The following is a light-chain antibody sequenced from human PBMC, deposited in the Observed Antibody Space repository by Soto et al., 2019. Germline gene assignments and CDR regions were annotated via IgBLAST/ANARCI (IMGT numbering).Light chain of an antibody. V-gene: IGKV1-27*01. CDR1: QGISNY. CDR2: AAS. Sequence: DIQMTQSPSSLSASVGDRVTITCRASQGISNYLAWYQQKPGKVPKLLIYAASTLQSGVPSRFSGSGSGTDFTLTISSLQPEDVATYYCQKYNSAPPDTFGQGNKLEIK. J-gene: IGKJ2*01. CDR3: QKYNSAPPDT.